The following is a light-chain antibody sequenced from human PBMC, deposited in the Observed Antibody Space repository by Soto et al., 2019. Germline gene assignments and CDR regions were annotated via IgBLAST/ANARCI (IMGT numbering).Light chain of an antibody. CDR1: QGISNY. V-gene: IGKV1-9*01. J-gene: IGKJ5*01. CDR2: APS. Sequence: DIQLTQAPSVRSASVGDRVTITCRARQGISNYLSLYHQTPGKASNILIYAPSTLQSGFPSRLSGSGSGTPFTLTISSLQPEDFATYYCQQLNSYPITFGQGTRLDIK. CDR3: QQLNSYPIT.